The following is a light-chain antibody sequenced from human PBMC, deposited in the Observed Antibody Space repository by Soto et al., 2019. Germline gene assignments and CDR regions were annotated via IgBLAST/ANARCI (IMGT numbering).Light chain of an antibody. V-gene: IGKV3-20*01. CDR1: QSVRNSY. J-gene: IGKJ4*01. CDR2: GAS. Sequence: EVVLTQSPGTLSLSPGERATLSCRASQSVRNSYLGWYQQKPCQAHRLLIYGASKRQSGVPDRFSGGGSGTAFTLNISSLETDDFAVYYCQQFSGSVTFGGGTRVDIK. CDR3: QQFSGSVT.